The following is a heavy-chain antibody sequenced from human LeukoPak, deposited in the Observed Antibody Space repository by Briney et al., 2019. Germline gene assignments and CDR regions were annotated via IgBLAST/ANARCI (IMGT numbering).Heavy chain of an antibody. V-gene: IGHV3-23*01. CDR2: ISGSGGST. CDR1: GFTFSSYA. D-gene: IGHD3-16*02. J-gene: IGHJ4*02. CDR3: ARGYLWGNYRSFDF. Sequence: GGSLRLSCAASGFTFSSYAMSWVRQAPGKGLEWVSAISGSGGSTYYADSVKGRFTISRDNSKNTLYLQMNSLRAEDTAVYYCARGYLWGNYRSFDFWGQGTLVTVSS.